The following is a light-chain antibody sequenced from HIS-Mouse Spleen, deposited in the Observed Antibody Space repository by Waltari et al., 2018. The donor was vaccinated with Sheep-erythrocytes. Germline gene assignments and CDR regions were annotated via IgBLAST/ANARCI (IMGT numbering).Light chain of an antibody. CDR3: CSYAGSYNHV. CDR2: EGS. CDR1: SSDVGSYNL. V-gene: IGLV2-14*02. Sequence: QSALTQPASVSGSPGQSITISCTGTSSDVGSYNLVSWYQQHPGKAPKPRIYEGSKRPSGVSNRFSGSKSGNTASLTISGLQAEDEADYYCCSYAGSYNHVFATGTKVTVL. J-gene: IGLJ1*01.